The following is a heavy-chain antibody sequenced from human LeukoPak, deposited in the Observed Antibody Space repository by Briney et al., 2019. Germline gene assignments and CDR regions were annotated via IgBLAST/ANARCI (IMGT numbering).Heavy chain of an antibody. V-gene: IGHV4-4*07. CDR3: ARVGYCLSGTCDDYYYYGMDV. J-gene: IGHJ6*02. Sequence: SETLSLTCTVSGGSISSYYWTWIRQPAGKGLEWIGRIYSTGSTNYNPSLKSRVTMSVDTSKNQFSLRLSSVTAADTALYYCARVGYCLSGTCDDYYYYGMDVWGQGTTVTVSS. CDR2: IYSTGST. CDR1: GGSISSYY. D-gene: IGHD2-15*01.